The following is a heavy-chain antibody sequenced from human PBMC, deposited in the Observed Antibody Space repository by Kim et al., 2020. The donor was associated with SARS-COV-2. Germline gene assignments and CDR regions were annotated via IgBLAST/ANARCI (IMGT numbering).Heavy chain of an antibody. CDR1: GFTFSNAW. V-gene: IGHV3-15*01. CDR3: TTGYSTDSPRYFDWLLSRIRIYYYYYGVDV. CDR2: IKSKTDGGTT. J-gene: IGHJ6*02. Sequence: GGSLRLSCAASGFTFSNAWMSWVRQAPGKGLEWVGRIKSKTDGGTTDYAAPVKGRFTISRDDSKNTLYLQMNSLKTEDTAVYYCTTGYSTDSPRYFDWLLSRIRIYYYYYGVDVWGQGTTVTVSS. D-gene: IGHD3-9*01.